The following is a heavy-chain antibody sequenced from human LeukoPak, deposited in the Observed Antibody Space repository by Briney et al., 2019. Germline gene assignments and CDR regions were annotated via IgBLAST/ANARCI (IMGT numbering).Heavy chain of an antibody. D-gene: IGHD2-2*02. CDR1: GYTFTSYD. Sequence: ASVKVSCKAYGYTFTSYDINWVRQATGQGLEWMGWMNPNSGNTGYAQKFQGRVTITRNTSISTAYMELSSLRSEDTAVYYCARGPKIGYCSSTSCYSSSYYYMDVWGKGTTVTVSS. J-gene: IGHJ6*03. CDR2: MNPNSGNT. CDR3: ARGPKIGYCSSTSCYSSSYYYMDV. V-gene: IGHV1-8*03.